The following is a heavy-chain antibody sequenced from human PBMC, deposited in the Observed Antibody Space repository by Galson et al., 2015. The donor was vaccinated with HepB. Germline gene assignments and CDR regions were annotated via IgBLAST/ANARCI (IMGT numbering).Heavy chain of an antibody. CDR3: ARIRRALPDY. V-gene: IGHV2-5*02. CDR2: IYWDDDQ. J-gene: IGHJ4*02. CDR1: GFSLTTSGMG. Sequence: ALVKPTQPLTLTCTFSGFSLTTSGMGVGWIRQPPGKVMEWLALIYWDDDQRFSPSLRSRLTITKNIAKRQVVLTMTKVDPTDTATYFCARIRRALPDYWGQGTLVTVSS.